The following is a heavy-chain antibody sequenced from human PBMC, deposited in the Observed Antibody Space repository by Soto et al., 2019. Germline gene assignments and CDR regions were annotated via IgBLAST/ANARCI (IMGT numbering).Heavy chain of an antibody. D-gene: IGHD3-9*01. CDR2: IYYSGST. Sequence: QVQLQESGPGLVKPSETLSLTCTVSGASISSYYWSWIRQPPGKGLEWMGYIYYSGSTNYNPSLKSRASISGAASKNQFSLTLTSVTAADTAVYYCARWLTQETFDVWGQGTMVTVSS. V-gene: IGHV4-59*01. CDR3: ARWLTQETFDV. CDR1: GASISSYY. J-gene: IGHJ3*01.